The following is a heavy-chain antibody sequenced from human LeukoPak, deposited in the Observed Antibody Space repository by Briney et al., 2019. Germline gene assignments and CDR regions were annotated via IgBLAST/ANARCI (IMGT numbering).Heavy chain of an antibody. Sequence: PSETLSLTCTVSGGSISSSSYYWGWIRQPPGKGLEWIGSIYYSGSTYYNPSLKSRVTISVDTSKNQFSLKLSSVTAADTAVYYCARARTFVGGITMVRGGRFDPWGQGTLVTVSS. CDR1: GGSISSSSYY. V-gene: IGHV4-39*01. J-gene: IGHJ5*02. CDR3: ARARTFVGGITMVRGGRFDP. D-gene: IGHD3-10*01. CDR2: IYYSGST.